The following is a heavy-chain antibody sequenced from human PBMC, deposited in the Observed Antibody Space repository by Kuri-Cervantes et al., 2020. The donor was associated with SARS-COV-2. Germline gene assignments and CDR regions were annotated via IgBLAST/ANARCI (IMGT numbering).Heavy chain of an antibody. CDR1: GFTFSSYT. CDR3: ARDSFTSLDDYYYYYGMDV. J-gene: IGHJ6*02. V-gene: IGHV3-21*04. Sequence: GESLKISCGASGFTFSSYTMSWVRQAPGKGLEWVSSISSSSSYIYYADSVKGRFTISRDNAKNSLYLQMNSLRAEDTAVYYCARDSFTSLDDYYYYYGMDVWGQGTTVTVSS. D-gene: IGHD2-2*01. CDR2: ISSSSSYI.